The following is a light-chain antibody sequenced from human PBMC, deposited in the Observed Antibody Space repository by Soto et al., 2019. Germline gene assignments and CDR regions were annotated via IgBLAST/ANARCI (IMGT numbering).Light chain of an antibody. CDR2: GAS. V-gene: IGKV3-20*01. Sequence: EIVSTQSPGTLSLSPGERTTLSCRASQSISSSYLAWYQQKPGQALRLLVYGASSRATGIPDRFSGSGSGTDFTLTISRLEPEDFALYYCQQYSSTFWTLGQGTKVDIK. J-gene: IGKJ1*01. CDR1: QSISSSY. CDR3: QQYSSTFWT.